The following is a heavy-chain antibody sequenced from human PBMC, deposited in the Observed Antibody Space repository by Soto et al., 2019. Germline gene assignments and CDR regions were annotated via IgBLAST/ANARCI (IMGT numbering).Heavy chain of an antibody. D-gene: IGHD1-26*01. CDR3: ARLRPSGTSDY. V-gene: IGHV4-39*07. Sequence: TSETLSLTCTVSGGSISSSSYYWGWIRQPPGKGLEWIGSIYYSGSTYYNPSLKSRVTISVDTSKNQFSLKLTSVTAADTAIYYCARLRPSGTSDYWGQGTLVTVSS. CDR2: IYYSGST. J-gene: IGHJ4*02. CDR1: GGSISSSSYY.